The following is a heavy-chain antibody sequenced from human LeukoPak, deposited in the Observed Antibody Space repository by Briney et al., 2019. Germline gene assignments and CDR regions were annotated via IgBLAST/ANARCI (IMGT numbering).Heavy chain of an antibody. Sequence: GGSLRLSCAASGFTSSSYAMHWVRQAPGKGLEWVAIISDDGSNKYYADSVKGRFTISRDNSKNTLYLQMNSLRAEDTAVYYCARGYSYEVFDYWGQGTLVTVSS. J-gene: IGHJ4*02. CDR2: ISDDGSNK. D-gene: IGHD5-18*01. CDR3: ARGYSYEVFDY. CDR1: GFTSSSYA. V-gene: IGHV3-30*04.